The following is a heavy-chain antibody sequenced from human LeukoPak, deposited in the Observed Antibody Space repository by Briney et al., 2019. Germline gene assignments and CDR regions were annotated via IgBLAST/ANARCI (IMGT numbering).Heavy chain of an antibody. J-gene: IGHJ6*03. CDR2: IYTSGST. CDR1: GGSISSYY. Sequence: SETLSLTCIVSGGSISSYYWSWIRQPAGKGLEWIGRIYTSGSTNYNPSLKSRVTMSVDTSKNQFSLKLSSVTAADTAVYYCARVGGYSYGYYYYYYMDVWGKGTTVTVSS. V-gene: IGHV4-4*07. D-gene: IGHD5-18*01. CDR3: ARVGGYSYGYYYYYYMDV.